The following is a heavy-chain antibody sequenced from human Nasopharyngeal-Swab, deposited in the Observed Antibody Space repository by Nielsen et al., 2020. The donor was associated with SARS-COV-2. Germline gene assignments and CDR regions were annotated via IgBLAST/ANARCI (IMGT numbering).Heavy chain of an antibody. J-gene: IGHJ3*01. CDR2: ITPSSDGI. Sequence: GESLKISCTASGFTFSSYTMYWVRQAPGKGLEYLSSITPSSDGIYYGDSVKGRFTISRDNARSSLYLQMNSLRDEDTAVYYCARDWSRAADVWGQGTMVTVSS. V-gene: IGHV3-48*02. CDR1: GFTFSSYT. CDR3: ARDWSRAADV. D-gene: IGHD2-15*01.